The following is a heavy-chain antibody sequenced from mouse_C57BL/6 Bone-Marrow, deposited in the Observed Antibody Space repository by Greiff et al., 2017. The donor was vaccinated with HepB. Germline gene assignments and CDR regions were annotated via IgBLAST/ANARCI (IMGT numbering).Heavy chain of an antibody. J-gene: IGHJ3*01. Sequence: EVKLMESGGGLVQPGGSLKLSCAASGFTFSDYYMYWVRQTPEKRLEWVAYISNGGGSTYYPDTVKGRVTISRDNAKNTLYLQMSRLKSEDTAMYYCARHDDGYYPAWFAYWGQGTLVTVSA. CDR2: ISNGGGST. D-gene: IGHD2-3*01. CDR3: ARHDDGYYPAWFAY. CDR1: GFTFSDYY. V-gene: IGHV5-12*01.